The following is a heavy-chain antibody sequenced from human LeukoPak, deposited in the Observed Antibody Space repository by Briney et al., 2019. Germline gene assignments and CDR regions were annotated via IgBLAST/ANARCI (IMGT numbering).Heavy chain of an antibody. CDR1: GGTFSSYA. D-gene: IGHD6-13*01. Sequence: GASVKVSCKASGGTFSSYAISWVRQAPGQGLEWMGGIIPIFGTANYAQKFQGRVTITADESTSTAYMELSGLRSEDTAVYYCARGSRGLVTGYSSSWSYYYGMDVWGKGTTVTVSS. J-gene: IGHJ6*04. CDR3: ARGSRGLVTGYSSSWSYYYGMDV. V-gene: IGHV1-69*01. CDR2: IIPIFGTA.